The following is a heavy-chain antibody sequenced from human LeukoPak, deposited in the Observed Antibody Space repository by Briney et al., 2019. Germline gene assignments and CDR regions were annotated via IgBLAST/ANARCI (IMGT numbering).Heavy chain of an antibody. Sequence: ASVKVSCKASGYTFIGYYLRWVRQAPGQGLEWMGRINPHNGDTNYAQKFQGRVTMTRDTSITTAYMELSRLKSDDTAVYYCATVRDIVVGGGPYYFDYWGQGTLVTVSS. D-gene: IGHD2-15*01. J-gene: IGHJ4*02. CDR3: ATVRDIVVGGGPYYFDY. CDR1: GYTFIGYY. V-gene: IGHV1-2*06. CDR2: INPHNGDT.